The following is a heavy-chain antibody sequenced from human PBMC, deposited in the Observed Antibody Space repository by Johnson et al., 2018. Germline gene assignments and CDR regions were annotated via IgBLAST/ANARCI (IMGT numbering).Heavy chain of an antibody. J-gene: IGHJ6*03. D-gene: IGHD6-19*01. CDR1: GYTFTSYA. CDR3: ARDGPCSGRAPYYYYMDV. V-gene: IGHV1-3*01. CDR2: INAGNGNT. Sequence: QVQLVESGAEVKKPGASXKVSCKASGYTFTSYAMHWVRQAPGQRLAWMGWINAGNGNTKYSQKFQGRVTIPRDRSASTAYRELSSLRSEDTAVYYCARDGPCSGRAPYYYYMDVWAKGTTVTISS.